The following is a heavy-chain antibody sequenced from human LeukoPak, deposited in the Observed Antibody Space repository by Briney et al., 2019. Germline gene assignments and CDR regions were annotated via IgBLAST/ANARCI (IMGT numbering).Heavy chain of an antibody. Sequence: PSRTLSLTCAVSGGSISSSNWWSSIRQPPGKGLEWIGEIYHSGSTNYNPSLKSRVTISVDKSKNQFSLKLSSVTAADTAVYYCARVKSDYGDPHWFDPWGQGTLVTVSS. J-gene: IGHJ5*02. CDR2: IYHSGST. CDR3: ARVKSDYGDPHWFDP. CDR1: GGSISSSNW. V-gene: IGHV4-4*02. D-gene: IGHD4-17*01.